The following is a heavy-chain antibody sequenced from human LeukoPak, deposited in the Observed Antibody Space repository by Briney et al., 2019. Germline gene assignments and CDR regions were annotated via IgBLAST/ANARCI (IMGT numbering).Heavy chain of an antibody. CDR3: ARDERGWFYFDY. D-gene: IGHD6-19*01. CDR2: INHSGST. Sequence: SETLSLTCTVSGGSISSYYWSWIRQPPGKGLEWIGEINHSGSTNYNPSLKSRVTISVDTSKNQFSLKLSSVTAADTAVYYCARDERGWFYFDYWGQGTLVTVSS. V-gene: IGHV4-59*12. J-gene: IGHJ4*02. CDR1: GGSISSYY.